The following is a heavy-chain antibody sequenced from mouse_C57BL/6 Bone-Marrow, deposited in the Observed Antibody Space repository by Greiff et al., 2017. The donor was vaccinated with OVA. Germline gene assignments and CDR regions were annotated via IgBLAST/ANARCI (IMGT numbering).Heavy chain of an antibody. CDR1: GYPFPGYW. V-gene: IGHV1-64*01. CDR3: AKEVYDYDVGAY. Sequence: QVQLQQPGAELVKPGASVRLSCKPSGYPFPGYWMPWVKRRPGQGLEWIGMIHPNSGSTNYNEKFKSKATLTVDKSSSTAYMQLSSLTSEDSAVYYCAKEVYDYDVGAYWGQGTLVTVSA. J-gene: IGHJ3*01. D-gene: IGHD2-4*01. CDR2: IHPNSGST.